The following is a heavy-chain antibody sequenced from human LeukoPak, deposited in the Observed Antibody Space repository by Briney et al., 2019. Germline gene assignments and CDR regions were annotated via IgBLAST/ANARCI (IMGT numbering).Heavy chain of an antibody. CDR1: GGTFRSYA. J-gene: IGHJ4*02. CDR2: IIPIFGTA. Sequence: ASVKVSCKASGGTFRSYAIRWVRQAPGQGLEWMGGIIPIFGTANYAQKFQGRVTITTDESTSTAYMELSSLRSEDTAVYYCARARPYCSSTSCYLLSFDYWGQGTLVTVSS. V-gene: IGHV1-69*05. CDR3: ARARPYCSSTSCYLLSFDY. D-gene: IGHD2-2*01.